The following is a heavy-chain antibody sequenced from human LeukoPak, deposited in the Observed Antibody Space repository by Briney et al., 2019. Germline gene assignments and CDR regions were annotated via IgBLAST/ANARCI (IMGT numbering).Heavy chain of an antibody. CDR2: VSPSSGHA. V-gene: IGHV1-18*01. D-gene: IGHD6-19*01. J-gene: IGHJ4*02. CDR3: ASSSGWYVPPDY. Sequence: ASVKVSCKASNYTFTRYTLNWIRQAPGQGLEWMGSVSPSSGHANYAVKFQGRVTITRDTSASTAYMELSSLRSEDTAVYYCASSSGWYVPPDYWGQGTLVTVSS. CDR1: NYTFTRYT.